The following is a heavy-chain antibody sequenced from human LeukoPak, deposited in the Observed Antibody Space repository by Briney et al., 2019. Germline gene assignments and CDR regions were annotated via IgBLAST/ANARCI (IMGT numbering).Heavy chain of an antibody. V-gene: IGHV4-59*08. CDR2: IYYSGST. Sequence: SETLSLTCTVSGGSISSYYWSWIRQPPGKGLEWIGYIYYSGSTNYNPSLKSRVTISVDTSKNQFSLKLSSVTAADTAVYYCARRVAVAGYLDYWGQGTLVTVSS. CDR1: GGSISSYY. CDR3: ARRVAVAGYLDY. J-gene: IGHJ4*02. D-gene: IGHD6-19*01.